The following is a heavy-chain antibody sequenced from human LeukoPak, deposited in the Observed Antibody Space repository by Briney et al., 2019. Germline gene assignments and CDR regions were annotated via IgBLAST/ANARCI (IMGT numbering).Heavy chain of an antibody. D-gene: IGHD4-17*01. CDR3: ARHSDYPKSFDY. Sequence: SETLSLTCTVSGGSISSYYWSWIRQPPGKGLEWIGYIYYSGSTNYNPSFKSRVTISVDTSKNQFSLKLSSVTAADTAVYYCARHSDYPKSFDYWGQGTLVTVSS. J-gene: IGHJ4*02. CDR2: IYYSGST. V-gene: IGHV4-59*08. CDR1: GGSISSYY.